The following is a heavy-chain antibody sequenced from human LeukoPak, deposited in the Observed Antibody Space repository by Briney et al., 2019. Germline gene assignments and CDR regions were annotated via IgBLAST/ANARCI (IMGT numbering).Heavy chain of an antibody. CDR3: AKGLQQWLVGMAFDY. J-gene: IGHJ4*02. D-gene: IGHD6-19*01. Sequence: GRSLRLSCAASGFTFDDYAMHWVRPAPGKGLEWVSGISWNSGSIGYADSVKGRFTISRDNAKNSLYLQMNSLRAEDTALYYCAKGLQQWLVGMAFDYWGQGTLVTVSS. CDR1: GFTFDDYA. V-gene: IGHV3-9*01. CDR2: ISWNSGSI.